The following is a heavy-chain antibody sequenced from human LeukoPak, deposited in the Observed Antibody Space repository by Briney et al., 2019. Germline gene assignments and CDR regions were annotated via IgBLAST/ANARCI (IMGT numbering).Heavy chain of an antibody. D-gene: IGHD4-17*01. CDR3: ARGSTVTVDY. Sequence: SETLSLTCTISGASISDYYWSWIRQSPGKGLDWIGYIYYIGSTNYNPSLRGRVSISIDTSKKQFSLRLNSVTTADTAVYYCARGSTVTVDYWGQGTLVTVSS. CDR2: IYYIGST. J-gene: IGHJ4*02. CDR1: GASISDYY. V-gene: IGHV4-59*01.